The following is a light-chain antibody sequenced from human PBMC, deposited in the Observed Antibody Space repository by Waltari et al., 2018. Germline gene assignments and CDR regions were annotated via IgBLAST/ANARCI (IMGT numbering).Light chain of an antibody. CDR3: QQYMTYWT. Sequence: DIQMTQSPSTLSASVGDRVTMTCRASQSVSNWVAWYQQIPGTAPKLIISKASTLQTGGPSRVSGSGSGTEFRLTISGVQSEDLGTYYCQQYMTYWTFGQGTRVEI. CDR1: QSVSNW. V-gene: IGKV1-5*03. CDR2: KAS. J-gene: IGKJ1*01.